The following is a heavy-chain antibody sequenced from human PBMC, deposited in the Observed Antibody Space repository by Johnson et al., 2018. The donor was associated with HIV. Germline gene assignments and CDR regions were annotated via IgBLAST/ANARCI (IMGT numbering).Heavy chain of an antibody. CDR2: ISNDGGSK. V-gene: IGHV3-30*02. J-gene: IGHJ3*02. CDR1: GFTFRNYG. Sequence: LVESGGGLVQPGGSLGLSCAASGFTFRNYGMHWVRQAPGKGLEWVTFISNDGGSKYYADSVRGRFTISRDISKNTLYLQMNSLRSEDTAVYYCAKPVMTAIAPLDVFDIWGQGTMVTVSS. D-gene: IGHD2-21*02. CDR3: AKPVMTAIAPLDVFDI.